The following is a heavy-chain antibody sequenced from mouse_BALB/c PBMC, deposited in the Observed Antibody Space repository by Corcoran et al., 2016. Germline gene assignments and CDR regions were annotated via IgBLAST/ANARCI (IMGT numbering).Heavy chain of an antibody. D-gene: IGHD4-1*01. J-gene: IGHJ1*01. CDR2: IDPANGNT. V-gene: IGHV14-3*02. Sequence: EVQLQQSGAELVKPGASVKLSCTASGFNIKDTYMHWVKQRPEQGLEWIGRIDPANGNTKYAPKFQGKATITADTSSNTAYLQLSSLTSDDTSVYYCANWDWYFDVWGAGTTVTVSA. CDR3: ANWDWYFDV. CDR1: GFNIKDTY.